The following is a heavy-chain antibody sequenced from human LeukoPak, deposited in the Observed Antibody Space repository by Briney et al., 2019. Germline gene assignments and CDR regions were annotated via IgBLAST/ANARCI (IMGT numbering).Heavy chain of an antibody. CDR2: INPNSGGT. D-gene: IGHD2-2*01. Sequence: ASVKVSCKASGYTFTGYYMHWVRQAPRQGLEWMGWINPNSGGTNYAQKFQGRVTMTRDTSISTAYMELSRLRSDDTAVYYCACTSHQVWAFDYWGQGTLVTVSS. CDR3: ACTSHQVWAFDY. CDR1: GYTFTGYY. J-gene: IGHJ4*02. V-gene: IGHV1-2*02.